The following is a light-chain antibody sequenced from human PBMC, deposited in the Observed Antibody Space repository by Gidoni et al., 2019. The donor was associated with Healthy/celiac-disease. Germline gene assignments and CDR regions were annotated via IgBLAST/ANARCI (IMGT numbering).Light chain of an antibody. CDR3: QQYYSTLWT. CDR2: WAS. J-gene: IGKJ1*01. V-gene: IGKV4-1*01. Sequence: DIVLTPSPESLAVSLGERATINCKSSQSVLYSSNNKNYLAWYQQKPGQPPKLLIYWASTRETGVPDRFSGSGSGTDFTLTISSLQAEDGAVYYCQQYYSTLWTFGQXTKVEIK. CDR1: QSVLYSSNNKNY.